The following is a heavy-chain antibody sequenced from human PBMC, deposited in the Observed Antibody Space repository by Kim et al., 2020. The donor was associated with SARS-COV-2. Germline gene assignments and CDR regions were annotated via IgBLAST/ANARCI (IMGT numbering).Heavy chain of an antibody. CDR1: GFTFSSYS. D-gene: IGHD6-19*01. J-gene: IGHJ5*02. CDR2: ISSSSSYI. V-gene: IGHV3-21*01. CDR3: ARDPFITVAGTTNCFDP. Sequence: GGSLRLSCAASGFTFSSYSMNWVRQAPGKGLEWVSSISSSSSYIYYADSVKGRFTISRDNAKNSLYLQMNSLRAEDTAVNYCARDPFITVAGTTNCFDPWGQGTLVTVSS.